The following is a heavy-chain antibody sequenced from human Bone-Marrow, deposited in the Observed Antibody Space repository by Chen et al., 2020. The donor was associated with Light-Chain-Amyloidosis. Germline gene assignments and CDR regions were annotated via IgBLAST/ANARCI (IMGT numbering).Heavy chain of an antibody. CDR3: ARRRDGYNFDY. CDR2: IYPDDSDA. D-gene: IGHD5-12*01. J-gene: IGHJ4*02. V-gene: IGHV5-51*01. CDR1: GYTFPNYW. Sequence: EVQLEQSGPEVKKPGESMKISCKGSGYTFPNYWIGWVRQMPGKGLEWMGVIYPDDSDARYRPSFEGKVTISADKSITTAYLQLRSLKASDTAMYYCARRRDGYNFDYWGQGTLVTVSS.